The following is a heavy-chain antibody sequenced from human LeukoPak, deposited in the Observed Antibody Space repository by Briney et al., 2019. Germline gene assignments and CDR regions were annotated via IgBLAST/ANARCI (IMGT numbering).Heavy chain of an antibody. CDR3: ARGRAVDY. CDR2: IYYSGST. J-gene: IGHJ4*02. Sequence: SETLSLTCTVSGGSISSYYWSWIRQPPGKGLEWIGNIYYSGSTNYNPSLKSRVTISVDTSKNQFSLKLISVTAADTAVYFCARGRAVDYWGQGTLVTASS. D-gene: IGHD6-25*01. V-gene: IGHV4-59*08. CDR1: GGSISSYY.